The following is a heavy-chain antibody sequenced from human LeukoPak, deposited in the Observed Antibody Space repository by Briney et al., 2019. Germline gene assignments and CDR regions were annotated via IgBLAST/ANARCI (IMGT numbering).Heavy chain of an antibody. Sequence: ASVTVSFKASGYTFTVYYMHWVRQAPGQGLEWMGWINPNSGGTNYAQKFQGRVTMTRDTSISTAYMELSRLRSDDTAVYYCARGVVVPAALNLYNWFDPWGQGTLVTVSS. CDR3: ARGVVVPAALNLYNWFDP. CDR1: GYTFTVYY. V-gene: IGHV1-2*02. CDR2: INPNSGGT. D-gene: IGHD2-2*01. J-gene: IGHJ5*02.